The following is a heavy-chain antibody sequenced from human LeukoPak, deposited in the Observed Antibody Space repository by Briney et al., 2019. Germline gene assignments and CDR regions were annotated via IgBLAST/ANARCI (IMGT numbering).Heavy chain of an antibody. CDR3: ARNRAARPIYFDY. CDR2: VYTSGST. J-gene: IGHJ4*02. D-gene: IGHD6-6*01. V-gene: IGHV4-61*02. Sequence: SETLSLTCTVSGGPIRSGSYYWSWIRQAAGKGLEWIGRVYTSGSTNYNPSLESRVTISVDTFKNQFSLKLSSVTAADTAVYYCARNRAARPIYFDYWGQGTLVTVSS. CDR1: GGPIRSGSYY.